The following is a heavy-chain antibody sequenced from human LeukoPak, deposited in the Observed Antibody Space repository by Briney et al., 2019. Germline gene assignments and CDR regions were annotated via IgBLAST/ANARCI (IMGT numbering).Heavy chain of an antibody. CDR2: INPNSGGT. CDR1: GYTFTGYY. V-gene: IGHV1-2*02. Sequence: ASVKVSCKASGYTFTGYYMHWVRQAPGQGLEWMGWINPNSGGTNYAQKFQGRVTMTRDTSISTACMELSRLRSDDTAVYYCAREPVAVAGTGLYYWGQGTLVTVSS. J-gene: IGHJ4*02. CDR3: AREPVAVAGTGLYY. D-gene: IGHD6-19*01.